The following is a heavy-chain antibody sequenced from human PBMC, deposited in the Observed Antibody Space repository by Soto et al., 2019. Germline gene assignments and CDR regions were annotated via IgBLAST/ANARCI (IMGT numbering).Heavy chain of an antibody. CDR2: IWYDGSNK. CDR1: GFTFSSYG. V-gene: IGHV3-33*01. Sequence: QVQLVESGGGVVQPGRSLRLSCAASGFTFSSYGMHWVRQAPGKGLEWVAVIWYDGSNKYYADSVKGRFTISRDNSKNTLDLQMNSLRAEDTAVYYCARDWDGGSPGDAFDIWGQGAMVTVSS. D-gene: IGHD3-16*01. J-gene: IGHJ3*02. CDR3: ARDWDGGSPGDAFDI.